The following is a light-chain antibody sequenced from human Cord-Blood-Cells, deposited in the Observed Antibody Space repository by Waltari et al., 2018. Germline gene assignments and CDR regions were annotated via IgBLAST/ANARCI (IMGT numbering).Light chain of an antibody. CDR2: DVS. CDR3: SSYTSSSTLYV. CDR1: SSDVGGYNY. V-gene: IGLV2-14*03. Sequence: QSALTQPASVSGSPGQSITISCTGTSSDVGGYNYVSWYQQHPGKAPKLTIYDVSNRPSGVSNRFSGSKSCNTASLTISGLQAEDEADYYCSSYTSSSTLYVFGTGTKVTVL. J-gene: IGLJ1*01.